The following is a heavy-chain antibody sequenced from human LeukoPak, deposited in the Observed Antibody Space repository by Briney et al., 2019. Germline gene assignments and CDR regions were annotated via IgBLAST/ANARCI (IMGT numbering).Heavy chain of an antibody. CDR2: ISSSGSTI. Sequence: GGSLRLSCAASGFTFSSYEMNWVRQAPGRGLEWVSYISSSGSTIYYADSVKGRFTISRDNAKNSLYLQMNSLRAEDTAVYYCGRGHWGLDYWGQGALVTVSS. CDR3: GRGHWGLDY. CDR1: GFTFSSYE. J-gene: IGHJ4*02. D-gene: IGHD7-27*01. V-gene: IGHV3-48*03.